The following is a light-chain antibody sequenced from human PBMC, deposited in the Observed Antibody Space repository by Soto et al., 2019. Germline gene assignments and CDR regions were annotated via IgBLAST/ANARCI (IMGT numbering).Light chain of an antibody. J-gene: IGLJ3*02. Sequence: QAVVTQEASLSVSPGTTVTLTCGLSSGSVSANYYPSWYQQTPGQAPRTLIYNTNTRSSGVPDRFSGSILGNKAALTITGAQANDESDYYSVLYMGRGIWVFGGGTKLTVL. CDR1: SGSVSANYY. V-gene: IGLV8-61*01. CDR2: NTN. CDR3: VLYMGRGIWV.